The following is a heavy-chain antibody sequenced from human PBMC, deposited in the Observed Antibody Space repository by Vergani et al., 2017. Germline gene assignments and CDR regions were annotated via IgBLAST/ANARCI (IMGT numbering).Heavy chain of an antibody. CDR1: GGSIHTGAYY. Sequence: QVQLQESGQRLVRPSQTLSLTCTVSGGSIHTGAYYWSWIRQPPGKGLEWIGYIYYSGSTNYNPSLKSRVTISVDTSKNQFSLKLSSVTAADTAVYYCARSITMVRGVPNFDLWGRGTLVTVSS. CDR2: IYYSGST. V-gene: IGHV4-61*08. D-gene: IGHD3-10*01. CDR3: ARSITMVRGVPNFDL. J-gene: IGHJ2*01.